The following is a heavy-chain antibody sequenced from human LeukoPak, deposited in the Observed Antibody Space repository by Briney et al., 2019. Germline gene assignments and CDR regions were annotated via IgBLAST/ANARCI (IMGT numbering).Heavy chain of an antibody. CDR1: GGSISSGDYY. D-gene: IGHD6-13*01. J-gene: IGHJ3*02. Sequence: SETLSLTCTVSGGSISSGDYYWSWIRQPPGKGLEWIGYIYYSGSTYYNPSLKSRVTISVDTSKNQFSLKLSSVTAADTAVYYCARGVAAADAFDIWGQGTMVTVSS. CDR3: ARGVAAADAFDI. V-gene: IGHV4-30-4*01. CDR2: IYYSGST.